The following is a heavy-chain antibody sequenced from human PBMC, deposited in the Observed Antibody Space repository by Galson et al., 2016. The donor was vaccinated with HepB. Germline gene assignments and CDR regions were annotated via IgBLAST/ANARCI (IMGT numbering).Heavy chain of an antibody. J-gene: IGHJ6*02. Sequence: ETLSLTCAVSGASISSNSYWSWVRQAPGKGLEWIGEVYHDGSINYTPSVKSRITISVDKSKNQFSLKLTSMTAADTAVYYCARKPPPVAYYGLDVWGQGTTVIVSS. V-gene: IGHV4-4*02. D-gene: IGHD3-16*01. CDR3: ARKPPPVAYYGLDV. CDR1: GASISSNSY. CDR2: VYHDGSI.